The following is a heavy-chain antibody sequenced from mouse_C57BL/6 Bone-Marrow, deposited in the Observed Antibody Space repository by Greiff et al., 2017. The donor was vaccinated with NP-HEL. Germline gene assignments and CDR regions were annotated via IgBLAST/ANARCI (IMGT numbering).Heavy chain of an antibody. Sequence: EVQVVESGGDLVKPGGSLKLSCAASGFTFTSYGMSWVRQTPDKRLEWVATISSGGSYTYYPDSVKGRFPISRDHAKNTLYLQKSSLKSEDTAMYYCASTYEYDDAWFAYWGRGTVITVSA. D-gene: IGHD2-4*01. V-gene: IGHV5-6*01. CDR2: ISSGGSYT. CDR3: ASTYEYDDAWFAY. CDR1: GFTFTSYG. J-gene: IGHJ3*01.